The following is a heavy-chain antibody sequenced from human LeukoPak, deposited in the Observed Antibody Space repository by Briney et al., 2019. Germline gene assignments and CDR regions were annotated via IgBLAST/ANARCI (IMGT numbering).Heavy chain of an antibody. Sequence: GESLKISCKGSGYSFTSYWIGWVRQMPGKGLEWMGIVYPGDSDTRYSPSFQGQVTISADKSISTAYLQWCSLKASDTAMYYCARFVSHHESIAARHVDYWGQGTLVTVSS. J-gene: IGHJ4*02. CDR3: ARFVSHHESIAARHVDY. V-gene: IGHV5-51*01. CDR1: GYSFTSYW. D-gene: IGHD6-6*01. CDR2: VYPGDSDT.